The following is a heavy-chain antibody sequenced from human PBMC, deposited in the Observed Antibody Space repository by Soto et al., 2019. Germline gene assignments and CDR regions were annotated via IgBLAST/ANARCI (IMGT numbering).Heavy chain of an antibody. CDR3: AREVGIAVAG. CDR1: GFTFSSYS. D-gene: IGHD6-19*01. J-gene: IGHJ4*02. CDR2: ISSSSSYI. V-gene: IGHV3-21*01. Sequence: EVQLVESGGGLVKPGGSLRLSCAASGFTFSSYSMNWVRQAPGKGLEWVSSISSSSSYIYYADSVKGRFTISRDNAKNSLYLQRNSLRAEDTAVYYCAREVGIAVAGWGQGTLVTVSS.